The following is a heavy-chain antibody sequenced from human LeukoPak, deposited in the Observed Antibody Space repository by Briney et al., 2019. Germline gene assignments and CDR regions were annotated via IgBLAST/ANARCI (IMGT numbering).Heavy chain of an antibody. CDR2: MNPNSGNT. J-gene: IGHJ3*02. D-gene: IGHD5-24*01. V-gene: IGHV1-8*03. Sequence: ASVKVSCKASGYTFTSYDINWVRQATGQGLEWMGWMNPNSGNTGYAQKFQGRVTITRNTSISTANMELSSLRSEDTAVYYCARDSLWDAYNSPDAFDIWGQGTMVTVSS. CDR1: GYTFTSYD. CDR3: ARDSLWDAYNSPDAFDI.